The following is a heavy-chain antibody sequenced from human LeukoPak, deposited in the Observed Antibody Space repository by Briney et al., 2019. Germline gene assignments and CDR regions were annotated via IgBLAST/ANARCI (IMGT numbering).Heavy chain of an antibody. CDR3: ARGDGYNFFDY. D-gene: IGHD5-24*01. CDR2: ISSTSGTI. J-gene: IGHJ4*02. V-gene: IGHV3-48*01. CDR1: GFTFRSHS. Sequence: GGSLRLSCAASGFTFRSHSMSWVRQGPGKGLECVSYISSTSGTIYYADSVKGRFTISRDNSENTLYLQMKSLRAEDTAVYYCARGDGYNFFDYWGQGILVTVSS.